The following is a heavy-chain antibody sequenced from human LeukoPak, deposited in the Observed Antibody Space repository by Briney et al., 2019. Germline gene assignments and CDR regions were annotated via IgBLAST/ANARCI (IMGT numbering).Heavy chain of an antibody. CDR1: GGSFSGYY. CDR2: INHSGST. V-gene: IGHV4-34*01. J-gene: IGHJ4*02. Sequence: SETLSLTCAVYGGSFSGYYWSWIRQPPGKGLEWIGEINHSGSTNYNPSLKSRVTISVDTSKNQFSLKLSSVTAADTAVYYCARRPRSTRYSHWGQGTLVTVSS. D-gene: IGHD1-14*01. CDR3: ARRPRSTRYSH.